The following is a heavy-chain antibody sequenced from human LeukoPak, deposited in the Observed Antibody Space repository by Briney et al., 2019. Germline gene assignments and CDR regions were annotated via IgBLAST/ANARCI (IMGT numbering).Heavy chain of an antibody. CDR2: FDPEDGET. D-gene: IGHD3-9*01. Sequence: GASVKVSCKASGYTFTSYYMHWVRQAPGKGLEWMGGFDPEDGETIYAQKFQGRVTMTEDTSTDTAYMELSSLRSEDTAVYYCASHTSVLRYFDWPSNFDYWGQGTLVTVSS. J-gene: IGHJ4*02. CDR3: ASHTSVLRYFDWPSNFDY. CDR1: GYTFTSYY. V-gene: IGHV1-24*01.